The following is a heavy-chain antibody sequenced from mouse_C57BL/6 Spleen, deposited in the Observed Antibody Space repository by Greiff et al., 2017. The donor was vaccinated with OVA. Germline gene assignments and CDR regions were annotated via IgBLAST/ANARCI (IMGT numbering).Heavy chain of an antibody. CDR2: ISDGGSYT. J-gene: IGHJ4*01. CDR3: ARVSIYYYAMDY. CDR1: GFTFSSYA. V-gene: IGHV5-4*03. D-gene: IGHD6-2*01. Sequence: DVKLVESGGGLVKPGGSLKLSCAASGFTFSSYAMSWVRQTPEKRLEWVATISDGGSYTYYPDNVKGRFTISRDNAKNNLYLQMSHLKSEDTAMYYCARVSIYYYAMDYWGQGTSVTVSS.